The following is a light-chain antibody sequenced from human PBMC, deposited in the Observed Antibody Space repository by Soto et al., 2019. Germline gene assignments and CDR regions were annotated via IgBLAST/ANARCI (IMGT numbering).Light chain of an antibody. CDR1: QSVSSTY. CDR3: QHYRSSPYT. CDR2: GAS. V-gene: IGKV3-20*01. J-gene: IGKJ2*01. Sequence: ESVLTQSPGTLSLSPGETATLSCRASQSVSSTYLAWYQQKPGQAPRLLIYGASSRATGIPDRFSGSGSGTDFTLTISRLEPEDFAVYYCQHYRSSPYTFGQGTKLEI.